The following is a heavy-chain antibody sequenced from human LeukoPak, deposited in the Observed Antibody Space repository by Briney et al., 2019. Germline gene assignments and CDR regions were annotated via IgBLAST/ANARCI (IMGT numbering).Heavy chain of an antibody. Sequence: GGSLTLSCAASGFTFDDYCFSWVRHAPGKGLEWVCDLNYNGGGKVYAVPVKGRFTDSREHAKNTLYLQMNSLTADDTALYYCARERIGGRLDCWGEGTLVTVSS. V-gene: IGHV3-20*04. J-gene: IGHJ4*02. D-gene: IGHD2-15*01. CDR2: LNYNGGGK. CDR3: ARERIGGRLDC. CDR1: GFTFDDYC.